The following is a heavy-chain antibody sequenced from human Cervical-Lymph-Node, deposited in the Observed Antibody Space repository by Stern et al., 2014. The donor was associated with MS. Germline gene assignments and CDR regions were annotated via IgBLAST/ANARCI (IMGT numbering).Heavy chain of an antibody. J-gene: IGHJ3*02. CDR2: IDWDDDK. CDR1: GFSLSTSGMC. V-gene: IGHV2-70*01. CDR3: ARITFAGGAHDAFDI. D-gene: IGHD2-21*01. Sequence: ESGPALVKPTQTVTLTCTFSGFSLSTSGMCVSWIRQPPGKALEWLALIDWDDDKYYSTSLKTRLTSSKDTSKNQVVLTMPNMDPVDTATYYCARITFAGGAHDAFDIWGQGTMVTVSS.